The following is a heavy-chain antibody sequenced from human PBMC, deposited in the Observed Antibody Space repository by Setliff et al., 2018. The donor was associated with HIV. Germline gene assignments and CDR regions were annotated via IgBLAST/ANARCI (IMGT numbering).Heavy chain of an antibody. CDR3: ARVGRGAELLWFGGPPFLYYYMDV. CDR2: IYYSGST. V-gene: IGHV4-31*03. J-gene: IGHJ6*03. D-gene: IGHD3-10*01. Sequence: SETLSLTCNVSGGPTSSGGYYWSWSRQHRGKGMEWIGYIYYSGSTYYNPSLKSRVTISVDTSKNQFSLKLSSVTAADTAVSYCARVGRGAELLWFGGPPFLYYYMDVWGKGTTVTVSS. CDR1: GGPTSSGGYY.